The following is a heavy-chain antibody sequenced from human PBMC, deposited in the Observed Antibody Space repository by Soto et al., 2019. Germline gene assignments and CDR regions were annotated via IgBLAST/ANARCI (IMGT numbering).Heavy chain of an antibody. CDR2: INQDGSDT. D-gene: IGHD3-3*01. CDR1: GFTFSNYW. CDR3: TRGPRFLEWLSRFDP. J-gene: IGHJ5*02. V-gene: IGHV3-7*03. Sequence: GGSLRLSCAASGFTFSNYWMTWVRQAPGKGLEWVANINQDGSDTYYVDSVKGRFTISRDNYKNSLYLQMNSLRAEDTAVYYCTRGPRFLEWLSRFDPWGQGALVTVSS.